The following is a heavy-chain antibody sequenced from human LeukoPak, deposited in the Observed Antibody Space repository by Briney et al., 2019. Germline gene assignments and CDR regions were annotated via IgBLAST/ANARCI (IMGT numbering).Heavy chain of an antibody. Sequence: GGSLRLTCAASGFSFSSYAIHGVRQAPGKGLEWVAVISYDGSIKYYADSVKGRFTISRDNSKNTLYLQMNSLRAEDTAVYYCARGGRYSGAPVDYGGQGTLVTVSS. CDR1: GFSFSSYA. CDR3: ARGGRYSGAPVDY. CDR2: ISYDGSIK. V-gene: IGHV3-30*04. D-gene: IGHD3-16*01. J-gene: IGHJ4*02.